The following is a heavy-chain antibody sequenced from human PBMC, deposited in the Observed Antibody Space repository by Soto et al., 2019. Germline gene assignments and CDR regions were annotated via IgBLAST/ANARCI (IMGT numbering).Heavy chain of an antibody. V-gene: IGHV1-18*01. D-gene: IGHD3-10*01. CDR2: ISPYNGNT. Sequence: QVQLVQSGAEVKKPGASVKVSCKASGYTFTSYGISWVRQAPGQGLEWMGWISPYNGNTNYAQKLQGRVTMTTDTSTSTACMDLMSLRSDDTAVYYCARGIGGWFGVAYYYGMDVWGQGTTVTVSS. CDR3: ARGIGGWFGVAYYYGMDV. J-gene: IGHJ6*02. CDR1: GYTFTSYG.